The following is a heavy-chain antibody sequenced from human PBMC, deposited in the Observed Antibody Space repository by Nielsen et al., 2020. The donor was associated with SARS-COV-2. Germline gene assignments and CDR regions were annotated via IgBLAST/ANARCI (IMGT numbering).Heavy chain of an antibody. CDR3: GSSPFYYYYGMDV. CDR2: ISSSSSTI. CDR1: GFTFSSYS. V-gene: IGHV3-48*02. Sequence: GESLKIPCAASGFTFSSYSMNWVRQAPGKGLEWVSYISSSSSTIYYADSVKGRFTISRDNAKNSLYLQMNSLRDEDTAVYYCGSSPFYYYYGMDVWGQGTTVTVSS. J-gene: IGHJ6*02.